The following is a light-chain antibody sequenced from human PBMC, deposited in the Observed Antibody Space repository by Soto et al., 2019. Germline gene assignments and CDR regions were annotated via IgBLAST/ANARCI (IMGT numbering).Light chain of an antibody. CDR3: QSYDSSLSANYV. J-gene: IGLJ1*01. CDR1: SSNIGAGYD. Sequence: QAVVTQPPSVSGAPGQRVTISCTGSSSNIGAGYDVHWYQQLPGTAPKLLIYGNSNRPSGVPDRFSGSKSGTSASLAITGLQAEDEADYYCQSYDSSLSANYVFGTGTKLPS. V-gene: IGLV1-40*01. CDR2: GNS.